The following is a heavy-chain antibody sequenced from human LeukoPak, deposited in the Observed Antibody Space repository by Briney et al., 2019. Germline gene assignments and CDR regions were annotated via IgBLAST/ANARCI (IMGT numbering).Heavy chain of an antibody. V-gene: IGHV3-23*01. CDR2: INGNGGST. CDR1: GFTLSTYG. D-gene: IGHD6-13*01. Sequence: PGGSLRLSCAASGFTLSTYGMRWVRQAPGKGLVWVSPINGNGGSTDYADSVKGRFTISVDNAMHTLYAQMNSLRASYTDVSDCAKDIVAAAGSDAFDIWGQGTMVTVSS. CDR3: AKDIVAAAGSDAFDI. J-gene: IGHJ3*02.